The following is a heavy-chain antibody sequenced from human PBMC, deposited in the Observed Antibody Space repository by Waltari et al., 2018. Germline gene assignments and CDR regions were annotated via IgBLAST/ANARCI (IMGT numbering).Heavy chain of an antibody. V-gene: IGHV1-2*06. Sequence: QVQLVQSGAEVKKPGASVKVSCKASGYTFTGYYMHWVRQAPGPGLEWMGRINPNSGGTNYAQKFQGRVTMTRDTSISTAYMELSRLRSDDTAVYYCAGGSGSLEGAAGFYYGMDVWGQGTTVTVSS. CDR3: AGGSGSLEGAAGFYYGMDV. D-gene: IGHD3-10*01. CDR2: INPNSGGT. J-gene: IGHJ6*02. CDR1: GYTFTGYY.